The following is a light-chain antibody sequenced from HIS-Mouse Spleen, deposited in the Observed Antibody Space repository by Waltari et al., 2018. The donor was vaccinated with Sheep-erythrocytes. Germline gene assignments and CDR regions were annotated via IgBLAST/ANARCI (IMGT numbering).Light chain of an antibody. CDR3: SSYTSSSTWV. J-gene: IGLJ3*02. V-gene: IGLV2-14*03. Sequence: QSALTQPRSVSGSPGQSITLPCTGPSRDVGGYTYVPWYQQHPGKAPKLMIYDVSNRPSGVSNRFSGSKSGNTASLTISGLQAEDEADYYCSSYTSSSTWVFGGGTKLTVL. CDR2: DVS. CDR1: SRDVGGYTY.